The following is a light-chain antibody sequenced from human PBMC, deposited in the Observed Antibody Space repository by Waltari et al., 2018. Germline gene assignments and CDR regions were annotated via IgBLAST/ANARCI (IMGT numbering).Light chain of an antibody. Sequence: QSALTQPASVSGSPGQSITISCTGTSSDAGGYDYVSWYQQHPGKAPKLMIYDVNNRPSGVSSRFSGSKSGNTASLTISGLQAEDEADYYCNSYTTSSTRVFGGGTKLTVL. CDR3: NSYTTSSTRV. CDR1: SSDAGGYDY. CDR2: DVN. J-gene: IGLJ3*02. V-gene: IGLV2-14*03.